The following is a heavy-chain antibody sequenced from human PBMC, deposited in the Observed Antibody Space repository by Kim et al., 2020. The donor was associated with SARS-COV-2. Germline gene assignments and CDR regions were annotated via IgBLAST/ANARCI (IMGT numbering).Heavy chain of an antibody. CDR3: ARHLVKTGSFDFSSKLYSPHGYALDA. CDR1: GYTFSSEW. CDR2: IYPGDSDT. Sequence: GRSLKISCKASGYTFSSEWIGWVRQMPGKGLEWMGIIYPGDSDTRYSASFEGQVTIAADKSISTAYLQWSSLKDSDSAVYFCARHLVKTGSFDFSSKLYSPHGYALDAWGQGTTVTVSS. J-gene: IGHJ6*02. D-gene: IGHD2-15*01. V-gene: IGHV5-51*01.